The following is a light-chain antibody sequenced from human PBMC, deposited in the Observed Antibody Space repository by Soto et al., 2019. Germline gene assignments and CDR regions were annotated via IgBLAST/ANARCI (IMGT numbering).Light chain of an antibody. CDR2: AAS. CDR1: QGISSC. V-gene: IGKV1-12*01. Sequence: DIQLTHSPSSVSVSAGERATLXCRASQGISSCLVSYQQKPAKAPTLLIYAASSLQSGGPSSFSGSGSGTDFTLTISSLQPEDFATDYCQQANSCPLTFGGGTKVDIK. J-gene: IGKJ4*01. CDR3: QQANSCPLT.